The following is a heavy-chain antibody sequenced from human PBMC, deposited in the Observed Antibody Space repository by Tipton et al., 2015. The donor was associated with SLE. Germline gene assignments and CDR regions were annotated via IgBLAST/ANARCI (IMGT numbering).Heavy chain of an antibody. CDR2: VYVGGTT. Sequence: GSLRLSCAASGFTFSDYAMNWVRQAPGKGPEWVSVVYVGGTTYHADSVKGRFSISRDNSKNTLFLEMNILRPDDTAVYYCARGGSPNPNYGMEVWGQGTTVTVSS. D-gene: IGHD3-10*01. CDR3: ARGGSPNPNYGMEV. J-gene: IGHJ6*02. CDR1: GFTFSDYA. V-gene: IGHV3-53*05.